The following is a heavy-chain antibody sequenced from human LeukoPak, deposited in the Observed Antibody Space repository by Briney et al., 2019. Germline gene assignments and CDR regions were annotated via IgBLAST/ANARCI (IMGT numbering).Heavy chain of an antibody. CDR2: IYPGDSDT. CDR1: GYSFTSYW. CDR3: ARGGATTVTPNDAFDI. J-gene: IGHJ3*02. D-gene: IGHD4-17*01. Sequence: GESLKISCKGSGYSFTSYWIGWVRQMPGKGLEWMGIIYPGDSDTRYSPSFQGQVTISADKSISTAYLQWSSLKASDTAMYYCARGGATTVTPNDAFDIWSQGTMVTVSS. V-gene: IGHV5-51*01.